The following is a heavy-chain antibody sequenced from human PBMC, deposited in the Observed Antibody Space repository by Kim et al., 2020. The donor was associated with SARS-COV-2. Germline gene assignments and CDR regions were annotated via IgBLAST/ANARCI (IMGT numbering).Heavy chain of an antibody. D-gene: IGHD4-17*01. Sequence: GGSLRLSCTASGFTFGDYAMSWFRQAPGKGLEWVGFIRSKAYGGTTEYAASVKGRFTISRDDSKSIAYLQMNSLKTEDTAVYYCTRVVVRWPVAYWGQGTLVTVSS. CDR2: IRSKAYGGTT. J-gene: IGHJ4*02. CDR1: GFTFGDYA. CDR3: TRVVVRWPVAY. V-gene: IGHV3-49*03.